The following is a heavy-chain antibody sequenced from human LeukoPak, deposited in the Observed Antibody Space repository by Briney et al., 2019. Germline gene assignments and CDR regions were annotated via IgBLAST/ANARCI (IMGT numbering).Heavy chain of an antibody. D-gene: IGHD2-15*01. CDR3: TTARMVVSGIFDY. CDR1: CVPLNRYL. V-gene: IGHV4-59*01. CDR2: IYYSGGT. J-gene: IGHJ4*02. Sequence: PETLSLTCTVSCVPLNRYLGSRIRQPPGKGLEVIGYIYYSGGTNYTPSLKSRVTISVDTSKSQFSLQLSSVTAADTAVYYCTTARMVVSGIFDYWGQGTLVTVSS.